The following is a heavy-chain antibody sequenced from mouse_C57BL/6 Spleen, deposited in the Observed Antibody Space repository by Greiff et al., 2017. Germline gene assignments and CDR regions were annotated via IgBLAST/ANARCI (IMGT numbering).Heavy chain of an antibody. J-gene: IGHJ3*01. Sequence: EVKLVESGPELVKPGASVKISCKASGYSFTGYYMNWVKQSPEKSLEWIGEINPSTGGTTYNQKFKAKATLTVDKSSSTAYMQLKSLTSEDSAVYYCARSDDGPAWFAYWGQGTLVTVSA. D-gene: IGHD2-3*01. CDR3: ARSDDGPAWFAY. CDR1: GYSFTGYY. V-gene: IGHV1-42*01. CDR2: INPSTGGT.